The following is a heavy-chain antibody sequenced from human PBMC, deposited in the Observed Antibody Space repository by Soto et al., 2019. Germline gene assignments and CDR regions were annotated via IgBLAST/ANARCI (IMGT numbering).Heavy chain of an antibody. Sequence: EVQLLQSGGGLVQPGGSLRLSCAASGFKFSNFAMRGIRQAPGKGLEWVSGINGGGGHTDYADSVKGRFTISRDNSKNTLYPQMSSLRAEDTAVYYCAKARWVYSSTWFFFDYWGQGSLVTVS. V-gene: IGHV3-23*01. CDR2: INGGGGHT. J-gene: IGHJ4*02. D-gene: IGHD2-2*01. CDR1: GFKFSNFA. CDR3: AKARWVYSSTWFFFDY.